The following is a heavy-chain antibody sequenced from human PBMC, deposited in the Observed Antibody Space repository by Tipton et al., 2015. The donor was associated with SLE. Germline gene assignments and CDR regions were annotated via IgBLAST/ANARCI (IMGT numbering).Heavy chain of an antibody. V-gene: IGHV4-59*02. CDR2: IDYRDIT. Sequence: TLSLTCTVSGGSVSSNYWSWIRQPPGKGLEWIGYIDYRDITNYNPSLKSRVTMSVDTSKSQFSLKLTFVSAADTAIYYCARMGLCTTTTSNEGAFDVWGQVSMVTVSS. J-gene: IGHJ3*01. CDR1: GGSVSSNY. CDR3: ARMGLCTTTTSNEGAFDV. D-gene: IGHD2/OR15-2a*01.